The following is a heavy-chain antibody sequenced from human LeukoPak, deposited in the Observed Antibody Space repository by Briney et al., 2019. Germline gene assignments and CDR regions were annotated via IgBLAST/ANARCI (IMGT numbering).Heavy chain of an antibody. CDR3: ARELYSSGWDYFDY. CDR1: GASISSNW. Sequence: SETLSLTCAVSGASISSNWWNWVRQPPGKGLEWIGEIHHSGSANYNPSLKSRVTISLDTSENHFSLRLSSVTAADTAVYYCARELYSSGWDYFDYWGQGTLVTVSS. V-gene: IGHV4-4*02. D-gene: IGHD6-19*01. J-gene: IGHJ4*02. CDR2: IHHSGSA.